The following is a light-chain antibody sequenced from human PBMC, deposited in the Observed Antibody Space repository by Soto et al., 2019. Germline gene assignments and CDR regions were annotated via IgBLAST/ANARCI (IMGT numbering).Light chain of an antibody. CDR1: QSVSSSY. Sequence: EIVLTQSPGTLSLSPGERATLSCRASQSVSSSYLAWYQQKPGQAPRLLIYAASSRATGIPDRFSDSGSGTDFTLTITRLEPEDFAVYYCQQYGSSSWTFGQGTKVEVK. J-gene: IGKJ1*01. V-gene: IGKV3-20*01. CDR3: QQYGSSSWT. CDR2: AAS.